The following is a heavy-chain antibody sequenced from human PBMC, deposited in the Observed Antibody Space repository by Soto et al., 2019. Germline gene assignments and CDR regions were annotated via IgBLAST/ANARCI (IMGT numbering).Heavy chain of an antibody. CDR2: IFTSGTT. CDR3: ASKGAVGPGMDV. Sequence: PSETLSLTCTVSGGSISSYFWSWIRQPAGKRLEWIGRIFTSGTTNYNPSLKSRLTISMDTSKSQFSLKLSSVTAADTAVYYCASKGAVGPGMDVWGPGTTVTVSS. J-gene: IGHJ6*02. V-gene: IGHV4-4*07. CDR1: GGSISSYF.